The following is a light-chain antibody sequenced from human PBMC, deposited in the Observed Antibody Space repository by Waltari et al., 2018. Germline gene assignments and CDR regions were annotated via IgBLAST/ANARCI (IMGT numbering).Light chain of an antibody. J-gene: IGKJ4*01. CDR1: QATSNY. V-gene: IGKV1-9*01. CDR2: AAS. CDR3: QQLQSYPLT. Sequence: DIQLTQSPSFLSASVGDRVTTPCRTSQATSNYIAWYQQKPGKAPKLLINAASTLERGVPSRFSGSGSGTEFSLTISSLQPEDFATYHCQQLQSYPLTFGGGTKVEIK.